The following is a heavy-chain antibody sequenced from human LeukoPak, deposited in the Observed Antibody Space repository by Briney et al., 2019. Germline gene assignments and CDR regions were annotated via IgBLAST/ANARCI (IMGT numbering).Heavy chain of an antibody. CDR2: ISGSGGST. CDR1: EFTFSSYA. V-gene: IGHV3-23*01. CDR3: AKAGIRYSRSYYYYGMDV. J-gene: IGHJ6*04. Sequence: GGSLRLSCAASEFTFSSYAMSWVRQAPGKGLNWVSAISGSGGSTYYADSVKGRFTISRDNSKNTLYLQMNSLRAEDTAVYYYAKAGIRYSRSYYYYGMDVWGKGTTVTVSS. D-gene: IGHD3-9*01.